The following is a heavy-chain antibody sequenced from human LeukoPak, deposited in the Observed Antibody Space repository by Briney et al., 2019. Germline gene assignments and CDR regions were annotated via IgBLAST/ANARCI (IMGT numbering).Heavy chain of an antibody. CDR2: ISYDGSNK. D-gene: IGHD3-10*01. CDR3: AKVLLWFGELKYRDALDI. V-gene: IGHV3-30*18. CDR1: GFTFSSYG. Sequence: PGRSLRLSCAASGFTFSSYGMHWVRQAPGKGLEWVAVISYDGSNKYYADSVKGRFTISRDNSKNTLYLQMNSLRAEDTAVYCCAKVLLWFGELKYRDALDIWGQGTMVTVSS. J-gene: IGHJ3*02.